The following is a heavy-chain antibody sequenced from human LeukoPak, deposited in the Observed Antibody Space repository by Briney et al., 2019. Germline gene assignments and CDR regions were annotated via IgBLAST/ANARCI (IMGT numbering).Heavy chain of an antibody. CDR1: GGTFSSYV. V-gene: IGHV1-69*13. Sequence: ASVKVSCKASGGTFSSYVISWVRQAPGQGLEWMGGIIPIFGTANYAHKFQGRVTITADESTSTAYMELSSLRSEDTAVYYCARGIRPAAMQDLDYWGQGTLVTVSS. CDR2: IIPIFGTA. J-gene: IGHJ4*02. D-gene: IGHD2-2*01. CDR3: ARGIRPAAMQDLDY.